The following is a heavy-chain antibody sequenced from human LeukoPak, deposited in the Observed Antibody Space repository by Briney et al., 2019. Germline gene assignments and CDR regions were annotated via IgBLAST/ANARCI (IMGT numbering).Heavy chain of an antibody. Sequence: ASGRVSCKAAGYSLTSFDVNLVRQATGEGLEWMGWMNPHSGHTGYAQKFKGRATMTSDTSTSPAFMQLTRLGSEDTAVYYCARVGQYDSSGTFAYWGQGTLVTVSS. CDR1: GYSLTSFD. J-gene: IGHJ4*02. V-gene: IGHV1-8*01. CDR3: ARVGQYDSSGTFAY. CDR2: MNPHSGHT. D-gene: IGHD3-22*01.